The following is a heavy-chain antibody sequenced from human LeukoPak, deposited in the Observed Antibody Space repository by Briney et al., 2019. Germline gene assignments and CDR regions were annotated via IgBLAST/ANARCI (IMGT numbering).Heavy chain of an antibody. CDR1: GGSISSYD. CDR3: ARARWLHEQDAFDI. CDR2: IYYSGST. D-gene: IGHD5-24*01. J-gene: IGHJ3*02. V-gene: IGHV4-59*12. Sequence: PSETLSLTCTVSGGSISSYDWSWIRQPPGKGLEWIGHIYYSGSTNYNPSLKSRVTISVDTSKNQFSLKLSSVTAADTAVYYCARARWLHEQDAFDIWGQGTMVTVSS.